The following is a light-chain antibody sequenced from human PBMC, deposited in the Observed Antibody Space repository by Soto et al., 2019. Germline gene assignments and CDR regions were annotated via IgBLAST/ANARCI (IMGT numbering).Light chain of an antibody. Sequence: EIVLTQSPATLSLSPGERATLSCRASQGVSSYLAWYQQKPGQAPRLLIYDASNRATGIPARFSGSGPGTDFTLTISSLEPEDFAVYYCQQYNNWPPLFGGGTKVDIK. J-gene: IGKJ4*01. CDR2: DAS. CDR1: QGVSSY. CDR3: QQYNNWPPL. V-gene: IGKV3D-11*01.